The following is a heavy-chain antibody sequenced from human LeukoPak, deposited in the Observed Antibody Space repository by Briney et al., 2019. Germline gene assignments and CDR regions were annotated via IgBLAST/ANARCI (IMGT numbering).Heavy chain of an antibody. CDR3: ARIRYCSSTSCPGWFDP. CDR1: GYSFTNYW. D-gene: IGHD2-2*01. J-gene: IGHJ5*02. Sequence: GESLKISCKGSGYSFTNYWIAWVRQMAGKGLEWMGIIYPGDSATRYGPSFQGQVTISVDKSISTAYLQWSSLKASDTAMYYCARIRYCSSTSCPGWFDPWGQGTLVSVPS. CDR2: IYPGDSAT. V-gene: IGHV5-51*01.